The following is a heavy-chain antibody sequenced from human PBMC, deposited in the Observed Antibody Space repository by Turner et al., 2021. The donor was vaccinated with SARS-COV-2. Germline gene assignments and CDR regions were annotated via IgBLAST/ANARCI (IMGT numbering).Heavy chain of an antibody. Sequence: QVQLVQSGAEVKKPGASMKVSCKASGYTFTNYGISWVRQAPGQGLEWMGWISPYSGHTNYLQKFRGRITMTTDTSTSTAYMEMKSLRSDDTAIYYCARCWAYGVVINAHYYGMDVWGQGTTVTVSS. V-gene: IGHV1-18*01. J-gene: IGHJ6*02. CDR2: ISPYSGHT. CDR3: ARCWAYGVVINAHYYGMDV. CDR1: GYTFTNYG. D-gene: IGHD3-3*01.